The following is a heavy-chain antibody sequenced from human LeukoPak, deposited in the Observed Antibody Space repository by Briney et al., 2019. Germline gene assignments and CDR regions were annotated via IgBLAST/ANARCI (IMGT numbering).Heavy chain of an antibody. CDR2: IFSNDEK. CDR3: ARIPEWLLPKMWAFHI. Sequence: SGPTLVNPTETLTLPCTVSGFSLSNARMGVSWIRQPPGKALEWLAHIFSNDEKSYSTALKSRLTISKDTSKRQVVLTMTNMDPVDTATYYCARIPEWLLPKMWAFHIWGQGTMVTVSS. J-gene: IGHJ3*02. CDR1: GFSLSNARMG. D-gene: IGHD3-22*01. V-gene: IGHV2-26*01.